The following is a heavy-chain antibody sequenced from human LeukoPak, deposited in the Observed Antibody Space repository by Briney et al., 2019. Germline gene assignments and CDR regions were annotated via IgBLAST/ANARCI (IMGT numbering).Heavy chain of an antibody. J-gene: IGHJ6*02. V-gene: IGHV3-33*08. CDR1: GFTFSSYW. CDR2: IWYDGSNK. CDR3: ARESGNGYSSGWYPYYYYGMDV. Sequence: GGSLRLSCAASGFTFSSYWMSWVRQAPGKGLEWVAVIWYDGSNKYYADSVKGRFTISRDNSKNTLYLQMNSLRAEDTAVYYCARESGNGYSSGWYPYYYYGMDVWGQGTTVTVSS. D-gene: IGHD6-19*01.